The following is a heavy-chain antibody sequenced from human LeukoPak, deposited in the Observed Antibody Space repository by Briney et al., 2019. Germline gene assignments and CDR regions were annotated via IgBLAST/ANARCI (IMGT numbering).Heavy chain of an antibody. CDR3: ARGDFWSGYHRYFDY. CDR1: GLTLSSYS. Sequence: TGGSLRLSCAASGLTLSSYSMTWVRQAPGKGLEWVSSISSSSSYIYYADSVKGRFTISRDNAKNSLYLQMNSLRAEDTAVYYCARGDFWSGYHRYFDYWGQGTLVTVSS. D-gene: IGHD3-3*01. J-gene: IGHJ4*02. V-gene: IGHV3-21*01. CDR2: ISSSSSYI.